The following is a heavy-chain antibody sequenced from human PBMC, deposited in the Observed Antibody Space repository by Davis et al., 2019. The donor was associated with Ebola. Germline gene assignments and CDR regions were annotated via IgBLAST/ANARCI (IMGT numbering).Heavy chain of an antibody. CDR3: ANLDYGDNSGFDY. Sequence: GESLKISCAASGFTFSNAWMNWVRQAPGKGLEWVGRIKSKTDGGTTDYAAPVKGRFTISRDDSKNTLYLQMNSLRAEDTAVYYCANLDYGDNSGFDYWGQGTLVTVSS. D-gene: IGHD4-23*01. CDR1: GFTFSNAW. J-gene: IGHJ4*02. CDR2: IKSKTDGGTT. V-gene: IGHV3-15*07.